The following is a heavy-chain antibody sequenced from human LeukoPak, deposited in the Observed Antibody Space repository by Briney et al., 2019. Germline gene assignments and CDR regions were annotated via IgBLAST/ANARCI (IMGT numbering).Heavy chain of an antibody. J-gene: IGHJ4*02. Sequence: PGGSLRLSCAASGFTFSSYWMHWVRQAPGKGLVWVSRINGDGSSTNYADSVKGRFTISRDNAKNTLYLQMNSLRAEDTAVYYCARVVVVAATLYYFDYWGQGTLVTVSS. CDR3: ARVVVVAATLYYFDY. V-gene: IGHV3-74*01. D-gene: IGHD2-15*01. CDR2: INGDGSST. CDR1: GFTFSSYW.